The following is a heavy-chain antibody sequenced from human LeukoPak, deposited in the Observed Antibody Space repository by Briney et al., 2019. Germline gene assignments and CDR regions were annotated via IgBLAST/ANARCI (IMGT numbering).Heavy chain of an antibody. J-gene: IGHJ4*02. CDR3: ARLRPRILLYYFDY. Sequence: PSETLSLTCAVYGGSFSGCYWSWIRQPPGKGLEWIGEINHSGSTNYNPSLKSRVTISVDTSKNQFSLKLSSVTAADTAVYYCARLRPRILLYYFDYWGQGTLVTVSS. CDR2: INHSGST. CDR1: GGSFSGCY. V-gene: IGHV4-34*01. D-gene: IGHD3-10*01.